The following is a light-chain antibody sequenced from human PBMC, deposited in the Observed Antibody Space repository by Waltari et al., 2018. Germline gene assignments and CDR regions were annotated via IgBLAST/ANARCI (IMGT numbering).Light chain of an antibody. CDR1: SSNIGSNY. CDR2: RNN. Sequence: QSVLTQPPSASGTPGQRVTISCSGSSSNIGSNYVYWYQQLPGTAPKLLIYRNNQRPSGVPGRFSGSKSGTSASLAIRGLRADDEADYYCATWDDSLSGPVFGGGTKVTVL. CDR3: ATWDDSLSGPV. V-gene: IGLV1-47*01. J-gene: IGLJ2*01.